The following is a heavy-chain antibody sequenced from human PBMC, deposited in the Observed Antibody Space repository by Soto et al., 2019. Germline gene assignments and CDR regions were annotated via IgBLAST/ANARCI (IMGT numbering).Heavy chain of an antibody. V-gene: IGHV3-30-3*01. D-gene: IGHD6-13*01. CDR1: GFTFSTHA. CDR3: ARDQTGITTAGGGRIDH. CDR2: VSFDGSNK. J-gene: IGHJ4*02. Sequence: QVQLVESGGGVVQPGRSLRLSCAASGFTFSTHAMHWVRQAPGKGLECVAIVSFDGSNKYYADSVKGRFTISRDNSKXXXXXXXXXXXPEDTAFYYCARDQTGITTAGGGRIDHWGQGTLVTVSS.